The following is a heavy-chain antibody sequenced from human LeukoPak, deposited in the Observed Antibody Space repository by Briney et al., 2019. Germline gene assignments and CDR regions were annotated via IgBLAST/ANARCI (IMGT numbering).Heavy chain of an antibody. CDR1: GYTFTSYA. D-gene: IGHD3-10*01. V-gene: IGHV1-3*01. J-gene: IGHJ6*04. CDR3: ARENGEVITMVRGVHYGMDV. CDR2: SNAGNGNT. Sequence: GASVKVSCKASGYTFTSYAMHWVRQAPGQRLEWKGWSNAGNGNTKYSQKFQGRVTITRDTSASTAYMELSSLRSEDTAVYYCARENGEVITMVRGVHYGMDVWGKGTTVTVSS.